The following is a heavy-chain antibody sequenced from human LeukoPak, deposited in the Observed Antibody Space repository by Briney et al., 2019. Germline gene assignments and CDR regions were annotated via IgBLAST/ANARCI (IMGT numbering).Heavy chain of an antibody. Sequence: ASVKVSCKASGYTFTGYYMHWVRQAPGQGLEWMGWINPNSGGTNYAQKFQGRVTMTRDTSISTAYMELSRLRSDDTAAYYCAREAHYYYDSSGYPDYWGQGTLVTVSS. D-gene: IGHD3-22*01. CDR2: INPNSGGT. CDR1: GYTFTGYY. CDR3: AREAHYYYDSSGYPDY. J-gene: IGHJ4*02. V-gene: IGHV1-2*02.